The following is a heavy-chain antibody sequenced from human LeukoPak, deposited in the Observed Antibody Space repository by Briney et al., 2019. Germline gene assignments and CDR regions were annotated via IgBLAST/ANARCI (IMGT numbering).Heavy chain of an antibody. CDR3: AKKAYYDFWSGYSVIDY. D-gene: IGHD3-3*01. CDR2: ISASGGNT. Sequence: PGGSLRLSCAASGFTFSSYAMTWVRQAPGQGLEWVSAISASGGNTYYADSVKGRFTISRDNSKNTLYLQMNSLRAEDTAVYYCAKKAYYDFWSGYSVIDYWGQGTLVTVSS. J-gene: IGHJ4*02. V-gene: IGHV3-23*01. CDR1: GFTFSSYA.